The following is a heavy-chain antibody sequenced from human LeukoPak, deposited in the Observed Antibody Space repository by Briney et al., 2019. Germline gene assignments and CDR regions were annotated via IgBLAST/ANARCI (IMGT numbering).Heavy chain of an antibody. Sequence: SQTLSLTCTVSGGSISNYYWTWIRQPPGKGLEWIGYIYYSGSTNYNPSLNSRVTISVDTSKNQFSLKLSSVTAADTAVYYCARDRSEFDYWGQGTLVTVSS. CDR3: ARDRSEFDY. J-gene: IGHJ4*02. V-gene: IGHV4-59*01. CDR2: IYYSGST. CDR1: GGSISNYY.